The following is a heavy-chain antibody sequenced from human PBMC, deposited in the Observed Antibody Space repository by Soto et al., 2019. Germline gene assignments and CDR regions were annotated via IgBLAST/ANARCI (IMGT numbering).Heavy chain of an antibody. J-gene: IGHJ4*02. D-gene: IGHD2-15*01. Sequence: PWGSLRLSCAASGFTFSSYAMSWVRQAPGKGLEWVSAISGSGGSTYYADSVKGRFTISRDNSKNTLYLQMNSLRSEDTAVYYCGRGYWKSAGGGIDYWGQGTPVTVSS. CDR2: ISGSGGST. CDR3: GRGYWKSAGGGIDY. CDR1: GFTFSSYA. V-gene: IGHV3-23*01.